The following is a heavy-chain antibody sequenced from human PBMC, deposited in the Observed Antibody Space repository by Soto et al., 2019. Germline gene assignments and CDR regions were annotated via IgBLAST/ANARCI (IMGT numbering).Heavy chain of an antibody. CDR1: GFNFGAFG. CDR3: ARDMKSVRFWGTNGFDP. Sequence: VGSLRLSCGASGFNFGAFGMNWVRQAPGKGLEWVSSITLSSSYIYYADSVKGRFTVSRDNAKNSLYLDMKSLTVDDTAVYYCARDMKSVRFWGTNGFDPWGQGTLVTVSS. J-gene: IGHJ5*02. V-gene: IGHV3-21*01. D-gene: IGHD3-16*01. CDR2: ITLSSSYI.